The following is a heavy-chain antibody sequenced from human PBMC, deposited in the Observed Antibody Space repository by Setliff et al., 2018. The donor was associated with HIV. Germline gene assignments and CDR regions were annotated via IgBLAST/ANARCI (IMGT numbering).Heavy chain of an antibody. Sequence: ASVKVSCKTFGYSFTAYQINWVRQATGQALEWMAWMNPSTGEVGYAQKFQGRLAMARDSSANIAYMELRGLRSEDTAIYYCARPSHVYGDNGPLGYWGRGTLVTVSS. CDR2: MNPSTGEV. J-gene: IGHJ4*02. CDR3: ARPSHVYGDNGPLGY. D-gene: IGHD2-21*01. V-gene: IGHV1-8*01. CDR1: GYSFTAYQ.